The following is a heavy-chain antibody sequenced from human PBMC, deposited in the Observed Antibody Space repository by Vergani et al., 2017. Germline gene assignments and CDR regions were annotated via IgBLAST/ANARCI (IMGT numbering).Heavy chain of an antibody. D-gene: IGHD3-9*01. CDR1: GYFISSGYY. V-gene: IGHV4-38-2*01. CDR3: ARRSGIVYDIFSGTQYFFDF. J-gene: IGHJ4*02. CDR2: IYRTGRT. Sequence: QVQLQESGPGLVKTTETLSLTCAVSGYFISSGYYWAWIRQSPGQGLEWIGSIYRTGRTHFNPSLKSRVTISVDTSNNHFSLRLNSLTAADTAVYYCARRSGIVYDIFSGTQYFFDFWGQGTLVTVSS.